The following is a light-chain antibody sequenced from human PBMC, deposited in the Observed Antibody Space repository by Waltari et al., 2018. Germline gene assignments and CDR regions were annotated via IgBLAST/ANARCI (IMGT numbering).Light chain of an antibody. Sequence: EIVMTQSPVTLSVSSGERAPLTGRASQSISKNLAWYQQNTGQAPSLLIYGASTRATGIPARFSGGGSGTEFTLTISNLQTEDFAVYYCQQYNHWYSFGQGTKLEIK. V-gene: IGKV3-15*01. CDR2: GAS. J-gene: IGKJ2*03. CDR1: QSISKN. CDR3: QQYNHWYS.